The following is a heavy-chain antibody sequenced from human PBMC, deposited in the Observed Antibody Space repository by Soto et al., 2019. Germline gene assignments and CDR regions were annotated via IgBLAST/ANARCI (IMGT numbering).Heavy chain of an antibody. D-gene: IGHD3-3*01. V-gene: IGHV1-24*01. Sequence: ASVKVSCKVSGYTLTELSMHWVRQAPGKGLEWMGGFDPEDGETIYAQKFQGRVTMTEDTSTNTAYMELSSLRSEDTAVYYCATDTQSPYYDFWSGYYAYWGQGTLVTVSS. J-gene: IGHJ4*02. CDR1: GYTLTELS. CDR2: FDPEDGET. CDR3: ATDTQSPYYDFWSGYYAY.